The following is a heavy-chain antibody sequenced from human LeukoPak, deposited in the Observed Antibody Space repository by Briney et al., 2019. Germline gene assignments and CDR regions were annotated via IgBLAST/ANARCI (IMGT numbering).Heavy chain of an antibody. Sequence: GASLQISCKGSGYSFTSYWISWGRQLPGKGLEWMGRIDPSDSYTNYSPSFQGHVTISADKSISTAYLQWSSLKASDTAMYYCARIHAAGNFDYWGQGTLVTVSS. J-gene: IGHJ4*02. D-gene: IGHD6-13*01. CDR3: ARIHAAGNFDY. V-gene: IGHV5-10-1*01. CDR1: GYSFTSYW. CDR2: IDPSDSYT.